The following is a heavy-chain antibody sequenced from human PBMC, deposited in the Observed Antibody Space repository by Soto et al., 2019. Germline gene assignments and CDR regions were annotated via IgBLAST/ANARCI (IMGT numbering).Heavy chain of an antibody. J-gene: IGHJ6*02. CDR1: GGSFSGYY. D-gene: IGHD3-10*01. CDR3: ARILWFGESSLGDGMDV. V-gene: IGHV4-34*01. CDR2: INHSGST. Sequence: SETLSLTCAVYGGSFSGYYWSWIRQPPGKGLEWIGEINHSGSTNYNPSLKSRVTISVDTSKNQFSLKLSSVTAADTAVYYCARILWFGESSLGDGMDVWGQGTTVTVSS.